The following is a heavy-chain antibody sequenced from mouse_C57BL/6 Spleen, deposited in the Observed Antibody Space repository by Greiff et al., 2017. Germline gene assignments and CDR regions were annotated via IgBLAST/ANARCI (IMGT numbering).Heavy chain of an antibody. D-gene: IGHD1-1*01. J-gene: IGHJ2*01. CDR1: GFTFSSYG. CDR3: ARQGTTVGDFDY. V-gene: IGHV5-6*01. CDR2: ISSGGSYT. Sequence: EVKVVESGGDLVKPGGSLKLSCAASGFTFSSYGMSWVRQTPDKRLEWVATISSGGSYTYYPDSVKGRFTISRDNAKNTLYLQMSSLKSEDTAMYYCARQGTTVGDFDYWGQGTTLTVSS.